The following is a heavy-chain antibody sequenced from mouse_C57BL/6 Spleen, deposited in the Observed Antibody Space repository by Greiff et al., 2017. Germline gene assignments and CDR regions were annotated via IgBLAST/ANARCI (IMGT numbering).Heavy chain of an antibody. CDR3: ARGYYYGSSYGSDAMDY. CDR2: IDPSDSET. J-gene: IGHJ4*01. Sequence: VQLQQPGAELVRPGSSVKLSCKASGYTFTSYWMHWVKQRPIQGLEWIGNIDPSDSETHYNQKFKDKATLTVDKSSSTAYMQRSSLTSEDSAVYYGARGYYYGSSYGSDAMDYWGQGTSVTVSS. D-gene: IGHD1-1*01. CDR1: GYTFTSYW. V-gene: IGHV1-52*01.